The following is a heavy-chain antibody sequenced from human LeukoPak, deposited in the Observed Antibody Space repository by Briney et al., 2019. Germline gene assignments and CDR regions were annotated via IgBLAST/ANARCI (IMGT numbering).Heavy chain of an antibody. V-gene: IGHV4-39*07. CDR1: GDSISSGDYY. CDR3: ARSCRILDIVATIRARLGGNGFDI. Sequence: SETLSLTCTVSGDSISSGDYYWSWIRQPPGKGLEWIGSIYHSGSTYYNPSLKSRVTIAVETSKNQFSLKLSSVTAADKAVYYCARSCRILDIVATIRARLGGNGFDIWGQGTMVTVSS. D-gene: IGHD5-12*01. CDR2: IYHSGST. J-gene: IGHJ3*02.